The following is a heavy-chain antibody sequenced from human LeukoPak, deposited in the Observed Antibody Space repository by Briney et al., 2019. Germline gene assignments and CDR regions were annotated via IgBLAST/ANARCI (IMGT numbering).Heavy chain of an antibody. CDR3: ARRRVGATTKGAFDI. Sequence: SETLSLTCTVSGGSISSYYWSWVRQPPGKGLEWIGFVYYTGSTNYSPSLKSRVTISVDTSKNQFSLKLSSVTAADTAVYYCARRRVGATTKGAFDIWGQGTMVTVSS. CDR1: GGSISSYY. D-gene: IGHD1-26*01. V-gene: IGHV4-59*12. CDR2: VYYTGST. J-gene: IGHJ3*02.